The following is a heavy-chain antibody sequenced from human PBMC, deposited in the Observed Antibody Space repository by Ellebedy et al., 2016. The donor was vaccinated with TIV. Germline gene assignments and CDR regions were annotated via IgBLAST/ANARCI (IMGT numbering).Heavy chain of an antibody. V-gene: IGHV5-51*01. D-gene: IGHD4-23*01. CDR2: IYPGDSDT. CDR3: ASRYGGNSVWVYFQH. Sequence: PGGSLRLSCKGSGYSFTSYWIGWVRQMPGKGLEWMGIIYPGDSDTRYSPSFQGQVNISADKSISTAYLQWSSLKASDTAMYYCASRYGGNSVWVYFQHWGQGTLVTVSS. CDR1: GYSFTSYW. J-gene: IGHJ1*01.